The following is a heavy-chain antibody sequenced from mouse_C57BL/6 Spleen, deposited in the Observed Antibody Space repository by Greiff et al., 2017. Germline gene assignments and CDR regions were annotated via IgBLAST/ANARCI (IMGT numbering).Heavy chain of an antibody. Sequence: QVQLQQSGPELVKPGASVKISCKASGYAFSSSWMNWVKQRPGKGLEWIGRIYPGDGDTNYNGKFKGKATLTADKSSSTAYMQLSSLTSEDSAVYFCARDDYEDYYAMDYWGQGTSGTVSS. J-gene: IGHJ4*01. CDR1: GYAFSSSW. CDR3: ARDDYEDYYAMDY. CDR2: IYPGDGDT. D-gene: IGHD2-4*01. V-gene: IGHV1-82*01.